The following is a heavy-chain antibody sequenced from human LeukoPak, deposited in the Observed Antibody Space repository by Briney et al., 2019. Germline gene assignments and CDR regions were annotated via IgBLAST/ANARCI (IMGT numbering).Heavy chain of an antibody. CDR2: ISHRGST. J-gene: IGHJ4*02. CDR1: GGSFSGYY. D-gene: IGHD3-3*01. V-gene: IGHV4-34*01. CDR3: ARGAEYYAIWRGYAGYSDY. Sequence: SETLSLTCAVYGGSFSGYYWGWIRQPPGKGLEWVGSISHRGSTYYNPSLRSRITISLDRSKQKFSLKLTSVTAADTAVYFCARGAEYYAIWRGYAGYSDYWGQGTLVTVSS.